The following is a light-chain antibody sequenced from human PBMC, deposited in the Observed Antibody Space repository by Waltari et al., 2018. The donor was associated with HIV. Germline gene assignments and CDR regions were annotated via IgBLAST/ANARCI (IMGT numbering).Light chain of an antibody. Sequence: EIVMTQPPLSLSFTPGEQASMSCRSTQCLLPPDVYTYLFWSLQKVRPVSTLLIYEVANRLSGVPDRCSGSGSGTDITLKISRVEAEDFGVYYCMQDAQDPPYTFGQGTKLEIK. J-gene: IGKJ2*01. CDR1: QCLLPPDVYTY. CDR3: MQDAQDPPYT. V-gene: IGKV2D-26*03. CDR2: EVA.